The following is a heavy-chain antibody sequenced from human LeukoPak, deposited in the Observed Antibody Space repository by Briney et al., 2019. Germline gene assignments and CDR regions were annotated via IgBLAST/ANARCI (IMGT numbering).Heavy chain of an antibody. V-gene: IGHV3-7*01. J-gene: IGHJ3*02. CDR1: GFTFNSYW. CDR2: IKEDGSEK. D-gene: IGHD5/OR15-5a*01. Sequence: GGSLRLSCAASGFTFNSYWMSWVRQAPGKGLEWVANIKEDGSEKYYVDSVRGRFTISRDNAKNSLYLQMNSLRAEDTAVYYCARVPPTVGSSDIWGQGTMVTVSS. CDR3: ARVPPTVGSSDI.